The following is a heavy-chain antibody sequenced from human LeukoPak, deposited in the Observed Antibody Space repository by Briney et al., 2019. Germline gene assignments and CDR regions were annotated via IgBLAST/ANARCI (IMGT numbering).Heavy chain of an antibody. CDR3: VKGLKMLVFVRGYYFDH. CDR2: IRYDGSNK. J-gene: IGHJ4*02. D-gene: IGHD6-13*01. CDR1: GFTFSSYG. V-gene: IGHV3-30*02. Sequence: GGSLRLSCAASGFTFSSYGMHWVRQAPGKGLEWVAFIRYDGSNKYYADSVKGRFTISRDNSKNTLYLQMNSLRIEDTAVFYIVKGLKMLVFVRGYYFDHWGQGTLVTVSS.